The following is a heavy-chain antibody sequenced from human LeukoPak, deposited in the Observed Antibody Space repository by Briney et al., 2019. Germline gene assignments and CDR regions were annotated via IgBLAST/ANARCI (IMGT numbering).Heavy chain of an antibody. CDR1: GYTFTSYD. V-gene: IGHV1-8*01. Sequence: ASVKVSCKASGYTFTSYDINWVRQATGQGLEWMGWMNPNSGNTGYAQKFQGRVTMTRNTSISTAYMELSSLRSEDTAVYYCARGRSPFGGVIVKRWFDPWGQGTLVTVSS. CDR2: MNPNSGNT. CDR3: ARGRSPFGGVIVKRWFDP. D-gene: IGHD3-16*02. J-gene: IGHJ5*02.